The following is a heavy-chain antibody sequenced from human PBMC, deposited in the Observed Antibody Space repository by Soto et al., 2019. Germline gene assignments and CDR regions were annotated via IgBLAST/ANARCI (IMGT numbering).Heavy chain of an antibody. CDR3: ASAYEKGLLIDP. V-gene: IGHV4-34*01. J-gene: IGHJ5*02. CDR1: GGSFSGYY. CDR2: INHSGST. D-gene: IGHD5-12*01. Sequence: SETLSLTCAVYGGSFSGYYWSWIRQPPGKGLEWIGEINHSGSTNYNPSLKSRVTISVDTSKNQFSLKLSSVTAADTAVYYCASAYEKGLLIDPWGQGTLVTVSS.